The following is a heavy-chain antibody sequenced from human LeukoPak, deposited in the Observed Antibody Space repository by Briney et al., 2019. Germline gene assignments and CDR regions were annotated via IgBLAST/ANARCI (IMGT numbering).Heavy chain of an antibody. CDR3: ARSVLPARYSSSSGYMDV. Sequence: ASVKVSCKASGYTFTSYGISWVRQAPGQGLEWMGWISAYNGNTNYAQKLQGRVTMTTDTSTSTAYMELRSLRSDDTAVYYCARSVLPARYSSSSGYMDVWGKGTTVTVSS. V-gene: IGHV1-18*01. J-gene: IGHJ6*03. CDR1: GYTFTSYG. D-gene: IGHD6-13*01. CDR2: ISAYNGNT.